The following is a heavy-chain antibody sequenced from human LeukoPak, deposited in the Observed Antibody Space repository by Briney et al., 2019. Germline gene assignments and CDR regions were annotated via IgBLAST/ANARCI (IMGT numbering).Heavy chain of an antibody. CDR1: GFTLSSYG. Sequence: GGSLRLSCAASGFTLSSYGMSWVRQAPGKGLEWVSTFSGSGYSTYYADSVKGRFTISRDSSKNTLYLQMNSLRAEDTAVYYCAKGGSSSWDYFDYWGQGTLVTVSS. V-gene: IGHV3-23*01. CDR2: FSGSGYST. CDR3: AKGGSSSWDYFDY. J-gene: IGHJ4*02. D-gene: IGHD6-19*01.